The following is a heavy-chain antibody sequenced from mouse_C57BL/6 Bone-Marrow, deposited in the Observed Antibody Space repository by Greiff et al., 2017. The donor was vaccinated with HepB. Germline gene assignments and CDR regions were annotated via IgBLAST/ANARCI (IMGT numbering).Heavy chain of an antibody. J-gene: IGHJ2*01. CDR1: GFTFSSYA. CDR3: ARGGWLPYFSFDY. V-gene: IGHV5-4*01. D-gene: IGHD2-3*01. CDR2: ISDGGSYT. Sequence: EVQLVESGGDLVKPGGSLKLSCAASGFTFSSYAMSWVRQTPEKRLEWVATISDGGSYTYYPDNVKGRFTISKDNAKNNLYLQMSHLKSEDTAMYYCARGGWLPYFSFDYWGQGTTLTVSA.